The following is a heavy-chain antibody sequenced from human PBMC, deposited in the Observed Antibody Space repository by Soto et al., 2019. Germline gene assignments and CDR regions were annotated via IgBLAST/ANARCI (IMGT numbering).Heavy chain of an antibody. CDR1: GFTFSSYS. CDR3: AKKVNSGPGSQYFDY. CDR2: FRSGGDDGTT. V-gene: IGHV3-23*01. J-gene: IGHJ4*02. D-gene: IGHD3-10*01. Sequence: GGSLRLSCVASGFTFSSYSMSWVRQAPGKGLEWVSGFRSGGDDGTTYYADSVKGRFTISRDNSKNTLFLQMNSLRAEDTAIYYCAKKVNSGPGSQYFDYWGQGTLVTVSS.